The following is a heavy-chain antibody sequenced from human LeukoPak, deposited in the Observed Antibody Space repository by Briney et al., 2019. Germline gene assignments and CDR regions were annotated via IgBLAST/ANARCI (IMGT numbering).Heavy chain of an antibody. CDR2: ISGSGGST. CDR1: GCTFSSYA. J-gene: IGHJ4*02. V-gene: IGHV3-23*01. CDR3: ARSVALYYFDY. Sequence: GGSLRLSCAASGCTFSSYAMSWVRQAPGKGLEWVSAISGSGGSTYYADSVKGRFTISRDNSKNTLYLQMNSLIAEDTAVYYCARSVALYYFDYWGQGTLVTVSS.